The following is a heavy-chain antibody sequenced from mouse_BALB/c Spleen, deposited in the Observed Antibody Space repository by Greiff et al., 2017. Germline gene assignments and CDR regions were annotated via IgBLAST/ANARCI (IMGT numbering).Heavy chain of an antibody. CDR3: ARGPFITTVVAPFAY. CDR1: GFTFSSYA. Sequence: EVQRVESGGGLVKPGGSLKLSCAASGFTFSSYAMSWVRQTPEKRLEWVASISSGGSTYYPDSVKGRFTISRDNARNILYLQMSSLRSEDTAMYYCARGPFITTVVAPFAYWGQGTLVTVSA. V-gene: IGHV5-6-5*01. J-gene: IGHJ3*01. D-gene: IGHD1-1*01. CDR2: ISSGGST.